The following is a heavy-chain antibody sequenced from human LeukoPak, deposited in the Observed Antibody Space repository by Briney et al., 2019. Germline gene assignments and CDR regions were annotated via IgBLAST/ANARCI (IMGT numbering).Heavy chain of an antibody. CDR2: IYPGDSDT. Sequence: GESLKISCKGSGYTFTSYWIGWVRQMPGKGLEWMGIIYPGDSDTRYSPSFQGQVTISADKSISTAYLQWSSLKASDTAMYYCAXXXXXXXXFYYYYGMDVWGQGTTVTVSS. J-gene: IGHJ6*02. CDR1: GYTFTSYW. CDR3: AXXXXXXXXFYYYYGMDV. V-gene: IGHV5-51*01.